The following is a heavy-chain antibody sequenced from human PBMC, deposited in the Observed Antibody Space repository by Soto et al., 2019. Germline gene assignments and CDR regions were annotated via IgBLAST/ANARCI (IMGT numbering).Heavy chain of an antibody. V-gene: IGHV1-18*01. D-gene: IGHD2-15*01. CDR3: ARIEYCSGGNCYSAFDI. Sequence: VQSGAEVKKSGASVKVSCKASGDTFISSGISWVRQAPGQGLEWMGWISGYKGDTNYAQKFQGRVTMTTDTSTSTAYMELRSLTPGDTAIYYCARIEYCSGGNCYSAFDIWGQGTLVTVSS. J-gene: IGHJ3*02. CDR2: ISGYKGDT. CDR1: GDTFISSG.